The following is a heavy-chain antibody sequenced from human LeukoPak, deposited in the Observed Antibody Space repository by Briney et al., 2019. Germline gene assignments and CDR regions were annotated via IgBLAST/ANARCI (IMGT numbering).Heavy chain of an antibody. Sequence: SETLSLTCTVSGYSISSGYYWGWIRQPPGKGLEWIGSIYHSGSTYYNPSLKSRVTISVDTSKNQFSLKLSSVTAADTAVYYCARQVEMATIFIDYWGQGTLVTVSS. J-gene: IGHJ4*02. CDR2: IYHSGST. V-gene: IGHV4-38-2*02. D-gene: IGHD5-24*01. CDR3: ARQVEMATIFIDY. CDR1: GYSISSGYY.